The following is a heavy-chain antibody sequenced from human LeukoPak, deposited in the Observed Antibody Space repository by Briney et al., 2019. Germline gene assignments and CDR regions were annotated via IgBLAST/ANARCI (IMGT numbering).Heavy chain of an antibody. CDR2: ISYDGSNK. V-gene: IGHV3-30*19. CDR1: GFTFSSYG. D-gene: IGHD6-13*01. J-gene: IGHJ4*02. CDR3: ARVAAGPTKY. Sequence: GRSLRLSCAASGFTFSSYGMHWVRQAPGKGLEWVAVISYDGSNKYYADSVKGRFTISRDNSKNTLYLQMNSLRAEDTAVYYCARVAAGPTKYWGQGTLVTVSS.